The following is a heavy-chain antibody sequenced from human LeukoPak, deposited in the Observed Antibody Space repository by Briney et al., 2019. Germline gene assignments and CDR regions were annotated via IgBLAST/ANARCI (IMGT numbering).Heavy chain of an antibody. V-gene: IGHV1-3*03. CDR2: INAGNGNT. CDR3: ARARQYSGTWGFDY. D-gene: IGHD6-13*01. J-gene: IGHJ4*02. Sequence: GASVKVSCKASGYTFTSYAMHWVRQAPGQRLEWMGWINAGNGNTKYSQEFQGRVTITMDTSASTAYMELSSLRSEDMAMYYCARARQYSGTWGFDYWGQGTLVTVSS. CDR1: GYTFTSYA.